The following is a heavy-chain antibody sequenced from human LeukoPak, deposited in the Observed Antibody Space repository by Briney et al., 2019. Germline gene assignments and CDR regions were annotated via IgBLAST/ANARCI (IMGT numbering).Heavy chain of an antibody. CDR3: ARQIWGSSRGPFDI. CDR2: IYTSGST. V-gene: IGHV4-4*09. CDR1: GGSISSYY. Sequence: SETLPLTCTVSGGSISSYYWSWIRQPPGKGLEWIGYIYTSGSTNYNPSLKSRVTISVDTSKNQFSLKLSSVTAADTAVYYCARQIWGSSRGPFDIWGQGTMVTVSS. D-gene: IGHD6-13*01. J-gene: IGHJ3*02.